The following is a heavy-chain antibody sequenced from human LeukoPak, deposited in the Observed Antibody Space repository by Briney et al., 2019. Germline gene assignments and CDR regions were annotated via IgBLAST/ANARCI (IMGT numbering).Heavy chain of an antibody. CDR1: GCTFSSYG. V-gene: IGHV3-30*03. CDR2: ISYDGSNK. Sequence: GGCLRLSCAASGCTFSSYGMHWVRQAPGKGLEWVAVISYDGSNKYYADSVKGRFTTSRDNSKNTLYLQMDSLRAEDTAAYYCARGKDPDFWNPFDHWGQGTLVTVSS. D-gene: IGHD3-3*01. CDR3: ARGKDPDFWNPFDH. J-gene: IGHJ4*02.